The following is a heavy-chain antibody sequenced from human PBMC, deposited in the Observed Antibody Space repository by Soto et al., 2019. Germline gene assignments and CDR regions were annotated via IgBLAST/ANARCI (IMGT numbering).Heavy chain of an antibody. CDR2: IWSDGSDK. CDR3: ARGPVSSAWYFGGN. D-gene: IGHD6-19*01. J-gene: IGHJ4*02. CDR1: GFTFNTYG. Sequence: GGSLRLSCAASGFTFNTYGMHWVRQAPGKGLEWVAVIWSDGSDKYYADSVKGRFTISRDNSKNTLYLQMNSLRAEDTAVYYCARGPVSSAWYFGGNWGQGTLVTVSS. V-gene: IGHV3-33*01.